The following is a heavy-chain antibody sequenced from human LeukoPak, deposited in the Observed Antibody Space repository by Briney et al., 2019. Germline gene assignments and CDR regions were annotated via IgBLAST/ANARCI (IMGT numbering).Heavy chain of an antibody. D-gene: IGHD3-3*01. J-gene: IGHJ5*02. CDR2: INHSGST. V-gene: IGHV4-34*01. CDR3: ARGRSYDFWSGYYRGWFDP. Sequence: SETLSLTCAVYGGSFSGYYWSWIRQPPGKGLEWIGEINHSGSTNYNPSLKSRVTISVDTSKNQFSLKLSSVTAADTAVYYCARGRSYDFWSGYYRGWFDPWGLGTLVTVSS. CDR1: GGSFSGYY.